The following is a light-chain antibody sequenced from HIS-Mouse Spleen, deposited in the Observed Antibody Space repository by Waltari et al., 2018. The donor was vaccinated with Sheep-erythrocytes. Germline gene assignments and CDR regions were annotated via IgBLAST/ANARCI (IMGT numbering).Light chain of an antibody. V-gene: IGKV1-12*01. CDR1: QGINSW. CDR2: AAS. Sequence: DIQMTQSPSSVSASVGDRVTITCRASQGINSWLAWYQQKPGKAPKLLIYAASSLQSGVPSRFSGSGSGTDFTLTISSLHPEDFATYYCQQANSFPITFGQGTRLEIK. J-gene: IGKJ5*01. CDR3: QQANSFPIT.